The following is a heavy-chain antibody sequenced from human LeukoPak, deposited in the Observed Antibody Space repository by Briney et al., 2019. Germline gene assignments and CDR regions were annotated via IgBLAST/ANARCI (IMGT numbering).Heavy chain of an antibody. CDR2: IYHSGST. J-gene: IGHJ4*02. CDR1: GGHISSSHW. D-gene: IGHD5-24*01. CDR3: ARDAQMAGFDY. Sequence: SGTLSLTCAVSGGHISSSHWWSPVRQPPGKGLEWIGEIYHSGSTNYNPSLKSRVTISVDKSKSQFSLKLSSVTAADTAVYYCARDAQMAGFDYWGQGTLVTVSS. V-gene: IGHV4-4*02.